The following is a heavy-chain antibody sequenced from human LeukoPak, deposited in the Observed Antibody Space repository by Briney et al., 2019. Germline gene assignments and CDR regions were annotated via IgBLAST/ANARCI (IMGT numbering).Heavy chain of an antibody. CDR3: AREIYPVAGKGWYFDL. Sequence: GGSLRLSCAVSGFTFSSYGMHWVRQAPGKGLEWVAFIRFDGSYKYYADSVQGRFTISRDNSKNTLYMQMNSLRAEDTAVYYCAREIYPVAGKGWYFDLWGRGTVVTVSS. CDR2: IRFDGSYK. J-gene: IGHJ2*01. CDR1: GFTFSSYG. D-gene: IGHD6-19*01. V-gene: IGHV3-30*02.